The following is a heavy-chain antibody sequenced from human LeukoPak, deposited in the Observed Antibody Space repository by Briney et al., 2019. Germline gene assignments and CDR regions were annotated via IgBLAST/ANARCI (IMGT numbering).Heavy chain of an antibody. CDR1: GFTFSSYG. CDR2: IYYSGTT. V-gene: IGHV4-39*07. Sequence: GSLRLSCAASGFTFSSYGMSWVRQAPGKGLEWIGSIYYSGTTHYNPSLESRVTTSVDTSKNQFSLKLASVTAADTAIYYCAKGAGGFSYYNWFDPWGQGTLVTVSS. J-gene: IGHJ5*02. CDR3: AKGAGGFSYYNWFDP. D-gene: IGHD5-18*01.